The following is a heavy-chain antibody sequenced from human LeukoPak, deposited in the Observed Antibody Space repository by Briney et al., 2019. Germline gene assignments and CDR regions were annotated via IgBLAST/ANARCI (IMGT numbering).Heavy chain of an antibody. Sequence: SETLSLTCTVSGFSITSYSWSCVRQPPGKGLEWIGHIYYSGSTDYNPSLKSRVSISVDTSKNQCSLKVSTGSAADTAVYHCVRVGYGYSYQSWFDPCGEGALVTVSS. V-gene: IGHV4-59*01. D-gene: IGHD5-18*01. CDR3: VRVGYGYSYQSWFDP. CDR2: IYYSGST. J-gene: IGHJ5*02. CDR1: GFSITSYS.